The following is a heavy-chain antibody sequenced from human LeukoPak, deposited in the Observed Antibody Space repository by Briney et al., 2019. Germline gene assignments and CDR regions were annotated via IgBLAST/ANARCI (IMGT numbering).Heavy chain of an antibody. J-gene: IGHJ4*02. D-gene: IGHD3-22*01. CDR2: IIPIFGTA. CDR3: ARVMYYYDSSGYYYFDY. CDR1: GGTFSSYA. V-gene: IGHV1-69*13. Sequence: SVKVSCKASGGTFSSYAISWVRQAPGQGLEWMGGIIPIFGTANYAQKFQGRVTITADESTSTAYMELSSLRSEDTAVYYCARVMYYYDSSGYYYFDYWGQGTLVTVSS.